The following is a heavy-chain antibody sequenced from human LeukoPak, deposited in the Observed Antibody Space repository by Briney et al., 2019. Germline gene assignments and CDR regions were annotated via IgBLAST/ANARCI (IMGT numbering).Heavy chain of an antibody. D-gene: IGHD3-9*01. V-gene: IGHV4-30-2*01. CDR3: ARRRVLTGSSRGDAFDI. J-gene: IGHJ3*02. CDR2: IYHSGST. Sequence: SQTLSLTCTVSGGSINSGGYYWSWIRQLPGKGLEWIGYIYHSGSTYYNPSLTSRVTISIDTSKKHFSLKLSSVSAADTAVYYCARRRVLTGSSRGDAFDIWGQGTVVTVSS. CDR1: GGSINSGGYY.